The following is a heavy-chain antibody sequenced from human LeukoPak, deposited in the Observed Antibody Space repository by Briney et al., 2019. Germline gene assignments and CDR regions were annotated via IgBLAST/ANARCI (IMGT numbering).Heavy chain of an antibody. V-gene: IGHV3-30*02. CDR2: IQYDGSNN. J-gene: IGHJ4*02. Sequence: GGSLRLSCAASGFTFSSYGMHWVRQAPGKGLEWVAFIQYDGSNNYYADSVKVRFTISRDNSKNTVFLQMKSLRGEDTAVYYCAKDSQRSLYFFESWGQGTLIVVSS. D-gene: IGHD2-21*01. CDR1: GFTFSSYG. CDR3: AKDSQRSLYFFES.